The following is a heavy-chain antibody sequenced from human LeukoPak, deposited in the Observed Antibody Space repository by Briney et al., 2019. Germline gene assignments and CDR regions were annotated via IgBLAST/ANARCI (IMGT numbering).Heavy chain of an antibody. CDR3: ARGGVTTFDN. V-gene: IGHV3-7*03. Sequence: GGSLRLSCAASGFTFSNYWMTWVRQAPVKGLEWVATIKADGSEKYYVDSVRGRFTISRDNAKNSLYVQMNSLRADDTAIYYCARGGVTTFDNWGQGPLVTVS. CDR1: GFTFSNYW. CDR2: IKADGSEK. J-gene: IGHJ4*02. D-gene: IGHD4-17*01.